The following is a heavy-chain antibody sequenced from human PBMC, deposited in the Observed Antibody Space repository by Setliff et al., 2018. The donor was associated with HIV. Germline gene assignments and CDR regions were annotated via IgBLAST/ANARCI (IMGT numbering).Heavy chain of an antibody. V-gene: IGHV1-69*13. D-gene: IGHD3-16*01. J-gene: IGHJ4*02. CDR1: GGTLSSNA. CDR3: ARDRGSRSGNYYGPSGY. CDR2: IIPLYGTP. Sequence: SVKVSCKASGGTLSSNAISWVRQAPGQGLEWMGGIIPLYGTPDFAQKFQGRLIISVDEATSTAYMELSSLRSEDTAVYFCARDRGSRSGNYYGPSGYWGQGTQVTVSS.